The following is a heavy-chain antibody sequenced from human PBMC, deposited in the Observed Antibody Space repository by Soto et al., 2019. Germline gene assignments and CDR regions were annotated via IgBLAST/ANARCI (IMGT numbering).Heavy chain of an antibody. CDR1: GFTFSSYS. CDR2: ISSNSSYI. CDR3: ARDGITMVRGVIITFHYYYGMDV. Sequence: GSLRLSCAASGFTFSSYSMNWVRQAPGKGLEWVSSISSNSSYIYYADSVKGRFTISRDNAKNSLYLQMNSLRAEDTAVYYCARDGITMVRGVIITFHYYYGMDVWGQGTTVTVSS. V-gene: IGHV3-21*01. J-gene: IGHJ6*02. D-gene: IGHD3-10*01.